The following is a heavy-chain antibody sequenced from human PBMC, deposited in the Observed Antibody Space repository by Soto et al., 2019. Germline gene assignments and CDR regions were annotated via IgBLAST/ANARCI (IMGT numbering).Heavy chain of an antibody. D-gene: IGHD1-26*01. CDR2: ISSSSSTI. CDR3: ASGGIVGALDY. J-gene: IGHJ4*02. CDR1: GFTFRSYS. Sequence: GGSLRLSCAASGFTFRSYSMNWVRQAPGKGLEWVSYISSSSSTIYYADSLKGRFTISRDNAKKSLYLQMNSLRAEDTAVYYCASGGIVGALDYWGQGTLVTVSS. V-gene: IGHV3-48*01.